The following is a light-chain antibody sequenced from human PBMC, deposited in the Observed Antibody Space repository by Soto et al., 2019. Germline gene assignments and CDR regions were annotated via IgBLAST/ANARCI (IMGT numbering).Light chain of an antibody. V-gene: IGLV2-11*01. Sequence: QSALTQPRSVSGSPGQSVTISCTGTSSDVGGYNYVSWYQQHPGKAPKLMIYDVTKWPSGVPDRFSGSRYGNTASLTISGLRAEDEAYYSCYSYAGSYVVFGGGTKLTVL. CDR3: YSYAGSYVV. CDR1: SSDVGGYNY. J-gene: IGLJ3*02. CDR2: DVT.